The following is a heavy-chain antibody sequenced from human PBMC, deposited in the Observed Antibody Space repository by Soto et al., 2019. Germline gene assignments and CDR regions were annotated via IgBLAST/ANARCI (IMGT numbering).Heavy chain of an antibody. D-gene: IGHD3-10*02. V-gene: IGHV1-18*01. J-gene: IGHJ4*02. CDR2: VSTYNGNT. Sequence: QVQLVQSGPEVKMPGASVNVSCKASGYTFTSYGINWVRQAPGQGLEWMGRVSTYNGNTKYAQKFHGRVTMTTDTSTTTVYTHLRSLRADDTAVYYCARERGLTASTLFGYWGQGTVVTVS. CDR1: GYTFTSYG. CDR3: ARERGLTASTLFGY.